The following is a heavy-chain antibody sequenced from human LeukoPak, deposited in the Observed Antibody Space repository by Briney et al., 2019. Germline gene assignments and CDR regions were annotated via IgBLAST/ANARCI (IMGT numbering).Heavy chain of an antibody. CDR2: IIPILGIA. CDR1: GYTFTGYY. CDR3: ASKIYGSGSYGVN. J-gene: IGHJ4*02. V-gene: IGHV1-69*02. D-gene: IGHD3-10*01. Sequence: ASVKVSCKASGYTFTGYYMHWVRQAPGQGLEWMGRIIPILGIANYAQKFQGRVTITADKSTSTAYMELSSLRSGDTAVYYCASKIYGSGSYGVNWGQGTLVTVSS.